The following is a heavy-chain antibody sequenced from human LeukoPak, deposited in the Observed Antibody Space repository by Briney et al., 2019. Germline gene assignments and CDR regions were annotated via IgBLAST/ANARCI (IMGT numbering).Heavy chain of an antibody. D-gene: IGHD3-22*01. Sequence: GGSLRLSCAASGFTFSNAWMSWVRQAPGKGLEWVGRIKSKTDGGTTDYAAPVKGRFTISRDDSKNTLYLQMNSLKTEDTAVYYCTTVGYDSSGCYEDYWGQGTLVTVSS. CDR3: TTVGYDSSGCYEDY. J-gene: IGHJ4*02. CDR2: IKSKTDGGTT. CDR1: GFTFSNAW. V-gene: IGHV3-15*01.